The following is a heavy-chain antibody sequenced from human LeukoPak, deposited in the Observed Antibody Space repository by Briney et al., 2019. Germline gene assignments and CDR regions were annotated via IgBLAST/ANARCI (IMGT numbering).Heavy chain of an antibody. CDR1: GGSISSYY. CDR3: ARRLRYSSSWEDWFDP. Sequence: PSQTLSLTCTVSGGSISSYYWSWIRQPPGKGLEWIGYIYSSGSTNYNPSLKSRVTISVDTSKNQFSLKLSSVTAADTAVYYCARRLRYSSSWEDWFDPWGQGTLVTVSS. V-gene: IGHV4-4*09. J-gene: IGHJ5*02. CDR2: IYSSGST. D-gene: IGHD6-13*01.